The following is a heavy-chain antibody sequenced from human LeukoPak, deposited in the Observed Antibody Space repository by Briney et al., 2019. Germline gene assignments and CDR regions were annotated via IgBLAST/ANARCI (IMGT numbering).Heavy chain of an antibody. V-gene: IGHV3-21*01. CDR2: ISSSSSYI. J-gene: IGHJ4*02. Sequence: GGSLRLSCAASGFTFSSYNMNWVRQAPGKGLECVSSISSSSSYIYYADSVKGRFTISRDNAKNSLYLQMNSLRVEDTAVYYCARDGSGDYWGQGTLVTVSS. D-gene: IGHD3-10*01. CDR3: ARDGSGDY. CDR1: GFTFSSYN.